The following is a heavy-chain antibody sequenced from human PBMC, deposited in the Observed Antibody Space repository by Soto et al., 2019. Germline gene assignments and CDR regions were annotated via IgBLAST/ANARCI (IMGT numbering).Heavy chain of an antibody. J-gene: IGHJ4*02. CDR2: VNQEGSDR. CDR3: ARGGGNFDQ. D-gene: IGHD3-16*01. V-gene: IGHV3-7*04. CDR1: GFTFRGSW. Sequence: EVQLVESGGGLVQPGGSLRLTCEVSGFTFRGSWRSWVRQAPGKGLEWVANVNQEGSDRYYVDSVKGRFTISRDNAKNSLYLQMNSLRAGDTGVYYWARGGGNFDQWGQGTLVTVAS.